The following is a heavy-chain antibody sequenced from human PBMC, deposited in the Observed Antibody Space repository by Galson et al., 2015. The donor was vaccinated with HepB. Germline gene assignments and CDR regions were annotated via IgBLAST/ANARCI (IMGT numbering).Heavy chain of an antibody. V-gene: IGHV3-30*18. Sequence: SLRLSCAASGFTFSSYGMHWVRQAPGKGLEWVAVISYDGSNKYYADSVKGRFTISRDNSKNTLYLQMNSLRAEDTAVYYCAKDGGSHTAYYYYGMDVWGQGTTVTVSS. CDR3: AKDGGSHTAYYYYGMDV. CDR1: GFTFSSYG. J-gene: IGHJ6*02. D-gene: IGHD1-26*01. CDR2: ISYDGSNK.